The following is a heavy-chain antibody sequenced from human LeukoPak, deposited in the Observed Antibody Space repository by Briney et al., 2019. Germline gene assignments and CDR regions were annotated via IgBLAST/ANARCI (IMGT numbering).Heavy chain of an antibody. CDR1: GGSISSSSYY. CDR3: ARDGHFHYYYMDV. Sequence: SETLSLTCTVSGGSISSSSYYWGWIRQPPGKGLEWIGSIYYSGSSYYNPSLKSRVTISVDTSKNQFSLKLSSVTAADTAVYYCARDGHFHYYYMDVWGKGTTVTVSS. V-gene: IGHV4-39*07. CDR2: IYYSGSS. J-gene: IGHJ6*03. D-gene: IGHD2/OR15-2a*01.